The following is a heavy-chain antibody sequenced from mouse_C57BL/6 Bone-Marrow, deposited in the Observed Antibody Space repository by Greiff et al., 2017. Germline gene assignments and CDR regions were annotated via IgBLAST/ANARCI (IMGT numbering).Heavy chain of an antibody. J-gene: IGHJ3*01. Sequence: VKLMESGPGLVQPSQSLSITCTVSGFSFTSYGVHWVRQSPGKGLEWLGVIWSGGSTDYNAAFMSRLSITKDNSKSQVFFKMNSLQADDTAIYFCAKGHYSNLFAYWGQGTLVTVSA. V-gene: IGHV2-5*01. CDR3: AKGHYSNLFAY. CDR1: GFSFTSYG. D-gene: IGHD2-5*01. CDR2: IWSGGST.